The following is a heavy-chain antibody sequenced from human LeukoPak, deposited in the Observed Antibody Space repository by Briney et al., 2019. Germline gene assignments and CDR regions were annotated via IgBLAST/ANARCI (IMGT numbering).Heavy chain of an antibody. D-gene: IGHD3-9*01. CDR3: AKSQGYFGP. CDR1: GSTFSSFA. CDR2: ISNTGATA. V-gene: IGHV3-23*01. Sequence: GGSLRLSFAASGSTFSSFAMNWVRQAPGKGREWVSGISNTGATAYYADSVKGRFTISRDNSKNTLSLQMNSLGDEDTAVYYCAKSQGYFGPWGQGTLVTVSS. J-gene: IGHJ5*02.